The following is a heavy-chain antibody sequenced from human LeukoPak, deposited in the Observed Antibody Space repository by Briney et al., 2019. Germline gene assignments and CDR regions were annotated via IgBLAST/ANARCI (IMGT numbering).Heavy chain of an antibody. D-gene: IGHD1-26*01. J-gene: IGHJ4*02. V-gene: IGHV3-11*04. CDR2: ISASGDTI. CDR1: GFTFRNYY. CDR3: ARDPSWEILSYFDY. Sequence: PGGSLRLSCAASGFTFRNYYMTWIRQAPGKGLEWVSYISASGDTIYYGDSVRGRFTISRDNAKNSHYLDMNTLKAEDTAVYYCARDPSWEILSYFDYWGQGTLVTVSS.